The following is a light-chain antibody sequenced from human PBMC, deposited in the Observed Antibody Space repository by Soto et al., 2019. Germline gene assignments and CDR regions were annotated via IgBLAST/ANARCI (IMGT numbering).Light chain of an antibody. Sequence: IVLTQSPGTLSLSPGERATLSCRASQSVSSNYLAWYQQKPGQAPSLLIYDASNRSTGVPDRFSGSGSWTDFTLTISRLEPEDFVMYYCQQYGSSAPITFGQGTRLEIE. CDR1: QSVSSNY. CDR2: DAS. CDR3: QQYGSSAPIT. J-gene: IGKJ5*01. V-gene: IGKV3-20*01.